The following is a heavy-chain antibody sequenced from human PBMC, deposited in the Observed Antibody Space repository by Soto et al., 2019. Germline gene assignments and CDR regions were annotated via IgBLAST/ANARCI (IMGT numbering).Heavy chain of an antibody. D-gene: IGHD3-10*01. CDR1: GYSISSGYY. Sequence: XETLSLTCSVAGYSISSGYYWGWIRQPPGKGLEWIGSIYHSGSTYYNPSLKSRVTISVDTSKNQFSLKLSSVTAADTAVYYCARDGFGERYYYYGMDVWGQGPTVTVSS. CDR2: IYHSGST. V-gene: IGHV4-38-2*02. CDR3: ARDGFGERYYYYGMDV. J-gene: IGHJ6*02.